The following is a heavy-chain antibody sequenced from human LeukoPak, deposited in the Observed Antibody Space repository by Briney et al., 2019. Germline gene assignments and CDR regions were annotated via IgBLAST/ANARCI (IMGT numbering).Heavy chain of an antibody. CDR3: ARTYDSSVLD. D-gene: IGHD3-22*01. CDR1: GDSISNYF. CDR2: VHYSGST. J-gene: IGHJ4*02. V-gene: IGHV4-59*08. Sequence: SETLSLTCTVSGDSISNYFWSWIRQPPRKGLEWMAYVHYSGSTNYNPSLKSRVTISVDTSENQFSLKLSSVTAADTAVYYCARTYDSSVLDWGQGTLVTVSS.